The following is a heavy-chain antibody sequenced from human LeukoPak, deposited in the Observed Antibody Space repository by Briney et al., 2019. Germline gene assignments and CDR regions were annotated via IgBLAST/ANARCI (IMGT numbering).Heavy chain of an antibody. V-gene: IGHV3-30*02. Sequence: GGSLRLSCAASGCTFSSYGMHWVRQAPGKGLEWVAFIRYDGSNKYYADSVKGRFTISRDNSKNTLYLQMNSLRAEDTAVYYCAKDFRGYCSSTSCYAFDYWGQGTLVTVSS. CDR1: GCTFSSYG. CDR3: AKDFRGYCSSTSCYAFDY. D-gene: IGHD2-2*01. CDR2: IRYDGSNK. J-gene: IGHJ4*02.